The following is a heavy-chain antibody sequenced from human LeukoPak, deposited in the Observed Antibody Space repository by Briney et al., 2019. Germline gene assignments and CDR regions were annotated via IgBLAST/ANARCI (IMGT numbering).Heavy chain of an antibody. V-gene: IGHV3-23*01. CDR3: ASWAGTTAGFSGPFDF. D-gene: IGHD6-25*01. J-gene: IGHJ4*02. CDR1: GFTFSSYA. CDR2: VTGSGAST. Sequence: PGGSLRLSCTASGFTFSSYAMSWVRQAPGKGLEWVSTVTGSGASTYYADSVKGRFTISRDDAKNSLYLQMNSLRGEDTAVYYCASWAGTTAGFSGPFDFWGQGTLVTVSS.